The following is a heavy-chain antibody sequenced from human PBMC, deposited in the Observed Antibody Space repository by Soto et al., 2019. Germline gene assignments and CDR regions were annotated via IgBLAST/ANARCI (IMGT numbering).Heavy chain of an antibody. CDR1: GYTFTSYY. D-gene: IGHD3-22*01. V-gene: IGHV1-46*01. CDR2: INPSGGST. J-gene: IGHJ4*02. CDR3: ARRHYYDSGGYYHYFDY. Sequence: GASVKVSCKAPGYTFTSYYMHWVRQAPGQGLEWMGIINPSGGSTSYAQKFQGRVTMTRDTSTSTVYMELSSLRSEDTAVYYCARRHYYDSGGYYHYFDYWGQGTLVTVSS.